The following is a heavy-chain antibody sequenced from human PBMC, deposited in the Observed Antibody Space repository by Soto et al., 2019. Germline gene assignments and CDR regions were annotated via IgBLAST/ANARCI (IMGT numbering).Heavy chain of an antibody. V-gene: IGHV1-69*01. D-gene: IGHD3-22*01. CDR1: GGTFSGYA. CDR2: IIPIFGTA. J-gene: IGHJ1*01. CDR3: ARWSEYYYDSSGSEYFQH. Sequence: KVSCKASGGTFSGYAISWVRQAPGQGLEWMGGIIPIFGTANYAQKFQGRVTITADESTSTAYMELSSLRSEDTAVYYCARWSEYYYDSSGSEYFQHWGQGTLVTVSS.